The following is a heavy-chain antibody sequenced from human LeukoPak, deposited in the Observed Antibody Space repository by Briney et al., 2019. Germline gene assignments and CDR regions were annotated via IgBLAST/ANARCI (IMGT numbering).Heavy chain of an antibody. V-gene: IGHV3-30*18. J-gene: IGHJ6*02. CDR1: GFTFSSYG. D-gene: IGHD3-3*01. Sequence: PGGSLRLSCAASGFTFSSYGMHWVRQAPGKGLEWVAVISYDGSNKYYADSVKGRLTISRDNSKNTLYLQMNSLRAEDTAVYYCAKDYDFWSRYGMDVWGQGTTVTVSS. CDR2: ISYDGSNK. CDR3: AKDYDFWSRYGMDV.